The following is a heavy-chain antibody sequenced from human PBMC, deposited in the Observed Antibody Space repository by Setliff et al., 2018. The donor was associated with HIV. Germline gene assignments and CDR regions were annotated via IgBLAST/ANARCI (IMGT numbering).Heavy chain of an antibody. J-gene: IGHJ4*02. CDR2: MYYTGST. D-gene: IGHD6-19*01. CDR3: ARGGGSSGWYFVLGYSDY. Sequence: TSETLSLTCTVSGGSTDSGSYYWAWIRQPPGKGLEWIGSMYYTGSTYYNPSLKSRVTISIDTSKNQFSLKLNSVTAADTAMYYCARGGGSSGWYFVLGYSDYWGPGTLVTVSS. V-gene: IGHV4-39*01. CDR1: GGSTDSGSYY.